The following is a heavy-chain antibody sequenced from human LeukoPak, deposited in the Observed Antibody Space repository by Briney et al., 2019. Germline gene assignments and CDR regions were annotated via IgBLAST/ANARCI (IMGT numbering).Heavy chain of an antibody. CDR3: AHRRGGYNWDDGYFDY. J-gene: IGHJ4*02. CDR1: GFSLSTSGVG. D-gene: IGHD1-1*01. CDR2: IYWDDDK. Sequence: VSGPTLVNPTETLTLTCTFSGFSLSTSGVGVGWIRQPPGKAPESLALIYWDDDKRYSPSLKTRLTIYKDTSKNLVVLIMTNVDPVDTATYYCAHRRGGYNWDDGYFDYWGQGTLVTVSS. V-gene: IGHV2-5*02.